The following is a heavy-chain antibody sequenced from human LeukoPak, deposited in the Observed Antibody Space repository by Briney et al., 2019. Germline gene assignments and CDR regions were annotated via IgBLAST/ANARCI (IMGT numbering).Heavy chain of an antibody. CDR3: ASGGWGDGYKYYFDY. V-gene: IGHV3-11*04. D-gene: IGHD5-24*01. CDR1: GFTFSDYY. Sequence: GGSLRLSCAASGFTFSDYYMSWIRQAPGKGLEWVSYISSSGSTIYYADSVKGRFTISRDNSKNTLYLQMNSLRAEDTAVYYCASGGWGDGYKYYFDYWGQGTLVTVSS. CDR2: ISSSGSTI. J-gene: IGHJ4*02.